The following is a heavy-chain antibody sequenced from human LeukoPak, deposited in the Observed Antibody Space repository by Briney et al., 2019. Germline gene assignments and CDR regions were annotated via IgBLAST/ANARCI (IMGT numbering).Heavy chain of an antibody. D-gene: IGHD3-9*01. CDR1: GGSFSGYY. V-gene: IGHV4-34*01. CDR2: INHSGST. J-gene: IGHJ6*04. CDR3: ARERLLTGYYYYYYGMDV. Sequence: SETLFLVCAVYGGSFSGYYWSWIRQPPGKGLEWIGEINHSGSTNYNQSLKSRVTISVDTYKNQFSLNLSAVTAADTAVYYCARERLLTGYYYYYYGMDVWGKGTTVTVSS.